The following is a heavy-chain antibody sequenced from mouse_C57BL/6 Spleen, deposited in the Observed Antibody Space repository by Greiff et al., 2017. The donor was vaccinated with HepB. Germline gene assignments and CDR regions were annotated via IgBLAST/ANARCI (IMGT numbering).Heavy chain of an antibody. D-gene: IGHD2-4*01. V-gene: IGHV1-63*01. CDR2: IYPGDGYT. J-gene: IGHJ2*01. CDR3: ARYEAGYDYDDY. CDR1: GYTFTNYW. Sequence: QVQLQQSGAELVRPGASVKMSCKASGYTFTNYWIGWVKQRPGHGLEWIGDIYPGDGYTNYNEKFKGKATLTADKSSSTAYMQLSSLTYEDSAVYYCARYEAGYDYDDYWGQGTTLTVSS.